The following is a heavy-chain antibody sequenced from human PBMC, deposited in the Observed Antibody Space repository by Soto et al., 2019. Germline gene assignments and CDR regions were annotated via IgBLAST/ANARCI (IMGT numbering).Heavy chain of an antibody. J-gene: IGHJ4*02. CDR3: TRHAELGYCSSTSCYDFDY. CDR2: IRSKANSYAT. CDR1: GLTFSGSA. D-gene: IGHD2-2*01. V-gene: IGHV3-73*01. Sequence: EVQLVESGGGLVQPGGSLKLSCAASGLTFSGSAMHWVRQASGKGLEWVGRIRSKANSYATEYAASVKGRFTISRDDSKNTAYLQMNSLKTEDTALYYCTRHAELGYCSSTSCYDFDYWGQGTLVTVSS.